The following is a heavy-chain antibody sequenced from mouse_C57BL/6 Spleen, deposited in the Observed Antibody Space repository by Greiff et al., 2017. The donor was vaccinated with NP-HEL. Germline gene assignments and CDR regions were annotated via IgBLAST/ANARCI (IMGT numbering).Heavy chain of an antibody. CDR1: GYTFTSYW. CDR3: ARSAYSAYYDAMDY. Sequence: QVQLQQPGAELVKPGASVKMSCKASGYTFTSYWITWVKQRPGKGLAWIGDIYPGSGSSNYNEKFKSKATLTVATSTSPAYMQLSSLTSEDSAVYYCARSAYSAYYDAMDYWSQGTSLTVSS. D-gene: IGHD2-10*01. J-gene: IGHJ4*01. V-gene: IGHV1-55*01. CDR2: IYPGSGSS.